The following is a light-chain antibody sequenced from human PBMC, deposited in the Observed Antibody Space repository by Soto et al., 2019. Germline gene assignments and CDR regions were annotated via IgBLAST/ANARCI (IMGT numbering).Light chain of an antibody. V-gene: IGLV2-11*01. J-gene: IGLJ3*02. CDR1: SSDVGDYNY. CDR3: CSFAGSYTLV. CDR2: DVT. Sequence: QSALTQPRSVSGSPGQSVTISCTGTSSDVGDYNYVSWYRQHPGKAPKLIIYDVTKRPSGVPDRFSGSKSGNTASLTISGLQADDEADYYCCSFAGSYTLVFGGGTKVTVL.